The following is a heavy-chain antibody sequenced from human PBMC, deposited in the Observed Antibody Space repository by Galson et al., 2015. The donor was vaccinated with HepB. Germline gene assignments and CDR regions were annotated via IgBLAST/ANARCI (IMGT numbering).Heavy chain of an antibody. D-gene: IGHD3-22*01. CDR1: GFTFTSYA. J-gene: IGHJ6*02. CDR3: AKPSPYYYDSSGYHYYYGVDV. V-gene: IGHV3-23*01. Sequence: SLRLSCAASGFTFTSYAMSWVRQAPGKGLEWVSGISGGATRTSYADSVKGRFIISRDNSKNTLYLQMHSLRAEDTAVYYCAKPSPYYYDSSGYHYYYGVDVWGQGTTVTVSS. CDR2: ISGGATRT.